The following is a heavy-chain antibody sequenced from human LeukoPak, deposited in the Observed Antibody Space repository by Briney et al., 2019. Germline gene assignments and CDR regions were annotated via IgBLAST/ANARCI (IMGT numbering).Heavy chain of an antibody. CDR3: ARVKWRGDAAFDY. V-gene: IGHV4-59*01. J-gene: IGHJ4*02. Sequence: SETLSLTCTVSGGSISSYYWSWIRQPPGKGLEWIGYIYYSGSTNYNPSLKSRVTISVDTSKNQFSLKLSSVTAADTAVYYCARVKWRGDAAFDYWGQGTLVTVSS. CDR2: IYYSGST. D-gene: IGHD2-21*02. CDR1: GGSISSYY.